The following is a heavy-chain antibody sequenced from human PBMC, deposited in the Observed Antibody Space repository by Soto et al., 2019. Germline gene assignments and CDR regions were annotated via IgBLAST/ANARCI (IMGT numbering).Heavy chain of an antibody. Sequence: QVLLVQSAAEVKKPGASVKVSCKASGYSFTSYGIIWVRRAPGQGLEWMGWVSPSNGHTQFAQRFQGRVIMTTDTPTKTAYMELSNLRSDDTAHYYCARDLTIVSATHPRLDNSGMEVRGQGTTVIVSS. V-gene: IGHV1-18*01. J-gene: IGHJ6*02. CDR2: VSPSNGHT. CDR1: GYSFTSYG. CDR3: ARDLTIVSATHPRLDNSGMEV. D-gene: IGHD4-4*01.